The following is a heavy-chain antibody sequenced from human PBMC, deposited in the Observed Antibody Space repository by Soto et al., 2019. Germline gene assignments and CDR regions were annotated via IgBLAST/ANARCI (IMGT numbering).Heavy chain of an antibody. CDR3: ASSYATSWYGDS. CDR2: IIPVSATT. CDR1: RGTFNNYA. D-gene: IGHD6-13*01. J-gene: IGHJ5*01. Sequence: SVKFSCKASRGTFNNYALTWVRQAPGQGLEWMGGIIPVSATTNYAPKFQGRLTITADEATNTAYMELSSLITDDTAVYYCASSYATSWYGDSWGQGTQVPISS. V-gene: IGHV1-69*13.